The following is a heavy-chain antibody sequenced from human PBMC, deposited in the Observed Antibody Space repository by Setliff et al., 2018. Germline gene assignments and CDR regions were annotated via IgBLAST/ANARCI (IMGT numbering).Heavy chain of an antibody. CDR1: GATFSSYG. J-gene: IGHJ6*03. D-gene: IGHD3-22*01. Sequence: ASVKVSCKASGATFSSYGISWVRQAPGQGLEWMGGTIPMFGTTEYAQKFQGRLTIITDESTNTAFMQLSSLRSDDTAVYYCVREGVDSRSSTDYRYYMGVWGKGTTVTVS. CDR2: TIPMFGTT. CDR3: VREGVDSRSSTDYRYYMGV. V-gene: IGHV1-69*05.